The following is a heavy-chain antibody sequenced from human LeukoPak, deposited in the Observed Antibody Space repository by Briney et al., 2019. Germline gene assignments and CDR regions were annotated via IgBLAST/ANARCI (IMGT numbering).Heavy chain of an antibody. Sequence: PSETLSLTCTVSGGSISSSSHYWGWIRQPPGKGLEWIGSMYYRGSTYHNPSLKGRVTISVDTSKNQFSLKLSSVTAADTAVYYCATTTIRLGYWGQGTLVTVSS. J-gene: IGHJ4*02. CDR2: MYYRGST. CDR3: ATTTIRLGY. V-gene: IGHV4-39*07. D-gene: IGHD1-26*01. CDR1: GGSISSSSHY.